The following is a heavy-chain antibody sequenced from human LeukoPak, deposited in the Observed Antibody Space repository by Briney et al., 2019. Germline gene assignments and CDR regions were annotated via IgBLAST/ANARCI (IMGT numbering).Heavy chain of an antibody. CDR1: GYTFTSYG. J-gene: IGHJ4*02. Sequence: ASVKVSCKAPGYTFTSYGISWVRQAPGQGLEWMGWISAYNGNTNYAQKLQGRVTMTTDTSTSTAYMELRSLRSDDTAVYYCARDERGYSYGYVDYWGQGTLVTVSS. CDR3: ARDERGYSYGYVDY. V-gene: IGHV1-18*01. CDR2: ISAYNGNT. D-gene: IGHD5-18*01.